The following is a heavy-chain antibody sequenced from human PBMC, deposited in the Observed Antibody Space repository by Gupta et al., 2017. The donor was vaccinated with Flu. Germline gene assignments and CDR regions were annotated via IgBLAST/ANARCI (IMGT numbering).Heavy chain of an antibody. CDR2: INPNSGGT. Sequence: QVQLVQSGAEVKKPGASVKVSCKASGYTFTGYYMHWVRQAPGQGLEWMGWINPNSGGTNYAQKCQGRVTRTRDTSISTAYMELSRRRSDDTAVYYCARGQKTTVEFDYWGQGTLVTVSS. CDR3: ARGQKTTVEFDY. D-gene: IGHD4-4*01. CDR1: GYTFTGYY. J-gene: IGHJ4*02. V-gene: IGHV1-2*02.